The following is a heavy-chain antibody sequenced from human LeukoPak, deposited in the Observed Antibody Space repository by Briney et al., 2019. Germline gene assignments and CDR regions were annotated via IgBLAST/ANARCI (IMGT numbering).Heavy chain of an antibody. J-gene: IGHJ4*02. CDR3: AREGSYYYDSSGYIY. V-gene: IGHV3-7*01. CDR1: GFTFSSYS. D-gene: IGHD3-22*01. CDR2: IKQDGSEK. Sequence: GGSLRLSCAASGFTFSSYSMNWVRQAPGKGLEWVANIKQDGSEKYYVDSVKGRFTISRDNAKNSLYLQMNSLRAEDAAVYYCAREGSYYYDSSGYIYWGQGTLVTVSS.